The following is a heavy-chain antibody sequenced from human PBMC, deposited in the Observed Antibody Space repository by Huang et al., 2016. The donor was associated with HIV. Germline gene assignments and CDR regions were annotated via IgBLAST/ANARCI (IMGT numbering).Heavy chain of an antibody. V-gene: IGHV3-7*01. Sequence: EVQLVESGGGLVQPGGSLRLSCAASGFTFSNYWMRWVRQAPGKGLEWVANIKQDGSGTYDVDSVKGRFTISRDNAKNSLYLQMNSLRAEDTAVYYCASQPGPWGQGTLVTVSS. J-gene: IGHJ5*02. CDR2: IKQDGSGT. CDR1: GFTFSNYW. CDR3: ASQPGP.